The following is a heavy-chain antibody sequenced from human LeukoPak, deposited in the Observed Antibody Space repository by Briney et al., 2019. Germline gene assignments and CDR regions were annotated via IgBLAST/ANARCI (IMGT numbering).Heavy chain of an antibody. CDR1: GGSISSYY. D-gene: IGHD4/OR15-4a*01. Sequence: PSETLSLTRTVSGGSISSYYWSWIRQPPGKGLEWIGYIYYSGSTNYNPSLKSRVTISVDTSKNQFSLKLSSVTAADTAVYYCARGDLTTHFDYWGQGTLVTVSS. V-gene: IGHV4-59*01. J-gene: IGHJ4*02. CDR3: ARGDLTTHFDY. CDR2: IYYSGST.